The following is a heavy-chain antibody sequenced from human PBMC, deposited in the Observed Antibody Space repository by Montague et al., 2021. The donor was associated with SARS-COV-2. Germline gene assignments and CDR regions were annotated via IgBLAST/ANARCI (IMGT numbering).Heavy chain of an antibody. CDR3: ARWGEYYDSPYYYYAMDV. J-gene: IGHJ4*02. CDR1: GGSISPYY. D-gene: IGHD3-3*01. Sequence: SETLSLTCTVSGGSISPYYWSWIRQSPGKGLECIGYTSYSGGTDYNPSLKSRVTISIDTSKNQFSLKLSSVTAADTAVYYCARWGEYYDSPYYYYAMDVWGQGTLVTVSS. V-gene: IGHV4-59*12. CDR2: TSYSGGT.